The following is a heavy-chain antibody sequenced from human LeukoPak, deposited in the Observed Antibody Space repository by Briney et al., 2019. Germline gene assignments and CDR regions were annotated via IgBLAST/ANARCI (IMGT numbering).Heavy chain of an antibody. CDR1: GGSISSGDYY. V-gene: IGHV4-30-4*01. J-gene: IGHJ3*02. CDR3: ARYCSSTSCYDYDAFDI. Sequence: PSQTLSLTCTVSGGSISSGDYYWSWIRQPPGKGLEWIGYIYYSGSTYYNPSLKSRVTISVDTSKNQFSLKLSSVTAADTAMYYCARYCSSTSCYDYDAFDIWGQGTMVTVSS. D-gene: IGHD2-2*01. CDR2: IYYSGST.